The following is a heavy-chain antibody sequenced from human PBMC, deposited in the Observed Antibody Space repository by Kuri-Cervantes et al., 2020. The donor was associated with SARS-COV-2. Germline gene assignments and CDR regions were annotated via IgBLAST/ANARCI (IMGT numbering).Heavy chain of an antibody. D-gene: IGHD2-21*01. Sequence: GESLKISCAASGFTFSSYSMNWVRQAPGKGLEWVAFTQYDGSSKYYADSVKGRFTISRDNSKNTLYLQMNSLRAEDTAVYYCAKVVILWWDNDAFDIWGQGTMVTVSS. CDR1: GFTFSSYS. J-gene: IGHJ3*02. V-gene: IGHV3-30*02. CDR3: AKVVILWWDNDAFDI. CDR2: TQYDGSSK.